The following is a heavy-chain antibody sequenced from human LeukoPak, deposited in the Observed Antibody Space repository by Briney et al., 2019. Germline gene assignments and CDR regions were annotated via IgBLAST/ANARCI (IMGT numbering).Heavy chain of an antibody. CDR3: AKELDYGDYEYYGMDV. J-gene: IGHJ6*02. V-gene: IGHV3-30*18. D-gene: IGHD4-17*01. Sequence: GGSLRLSCAASGFTFSSYGMHWVRQAPGKGLEWVAVISYDGSNKYYADSVKGRFTISRDNSKNTLYLQMNSLRAEATAVYYCAKELDYGDYEYYGMDVWGQGTTVTVSS. CDR1: GFTFSSYG. CDR2: ISYDGSNK.